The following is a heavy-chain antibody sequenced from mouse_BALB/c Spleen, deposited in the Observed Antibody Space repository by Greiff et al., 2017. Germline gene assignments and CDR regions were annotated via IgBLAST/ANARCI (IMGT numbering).Heavy chain of an antibody. CDR2: ISIYYDNT. V-gene: IGHV1-67*01. CDR1: GYTFTDYA. Sequence: VQGVESGPELVRPGESVKISCKGSGYTFTDYAMHWVKQSHAKSLEWIGVISIYYDNTNYNQKFKGKATMTVDKSSSTAYMELARLTSEDSAIYYCAREGIYYDYDGAWFAYWGQGTLVTVSA. CDR3: AREGIYYDYDGAWFAY. D-gene: IGHD2-4*01. J-gene: IGHJ3*01.